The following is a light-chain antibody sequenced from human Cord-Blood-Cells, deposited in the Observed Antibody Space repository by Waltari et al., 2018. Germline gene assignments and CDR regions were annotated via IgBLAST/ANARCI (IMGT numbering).Light chain of an antibody. CDR3: SSYTSSSTRV. CDR2: DVS. V-gene: IGLV2-14*03. J-gene: IGLJ3*02. CDR1: SSDVGRYNY. Sequence: QSALTQPASVSGSPGQSITISCTGTSSDVGRYNYVSWYQQHPGKAPKPMIYDVSNRPSGVSNRFSGSKSGNTASLTISGLQAEDEADYYCSSYTSSSTRVFGGGTKLTVL.